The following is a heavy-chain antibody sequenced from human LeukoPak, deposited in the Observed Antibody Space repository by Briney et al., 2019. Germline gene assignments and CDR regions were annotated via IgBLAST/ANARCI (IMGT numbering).Heavy chain of an antibody. Sequence: SGGSLRLSCAASGFTFSSYSMNWVRQAPGKGLEWVSSISSSSSYIYYADSVKGRFTISRDNAKNPLYLQMNSLRAEDTAVYYCARVSRGNLAHWGQGTLVTVSS. CDR3: ARVSRGNLAH. V-gene: IGHV3-21*01. CDR2: ISSSSSYI. D-gene: IGHD3-10*01. J-gene: IGHJ4*02. CDR1: GFTFSSYS.